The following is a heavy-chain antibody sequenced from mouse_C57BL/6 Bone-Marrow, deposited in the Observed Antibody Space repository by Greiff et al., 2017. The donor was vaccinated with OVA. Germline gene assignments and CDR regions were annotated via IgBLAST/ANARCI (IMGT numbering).Heavy chain of an antibody. CDR2: IHPNSGST. CDR3: ARYGYYLYWYFDV. J-gene: IGHJ1*03. D-gene: IGHD2-3*01. V-gene: IGHV1-64*01. Sequence: VQLQQPGAELVKPGASVKLSCKASGYTFTSYWMHWVKQRPGQGLEWIGMIHPNSGSTNYNEKFKSKATLTVDKSSSTAYMQLISLTSDDSAVYYCARYGYYLYWYFDVWGTGTTVTVSS. CDR1: GYTFTSYW.